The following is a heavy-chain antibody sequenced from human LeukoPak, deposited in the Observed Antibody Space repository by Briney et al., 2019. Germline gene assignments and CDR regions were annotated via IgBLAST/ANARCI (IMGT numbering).Heavy chain of an antibody. Sequence: GESLKISCKGSGYSFTSYWISWVRQMPGKGLEWMGRIDPSDSYTNYSPSFQGHVTISADKSISTTYLQWNSLEASDTAMYYCASLNSGSYYRLGFFDLWGRGTLVTVSS. J-gene: IGHJ2*01. CDR2: IDPSDSYT. CDR3: ASLNSGSYYRLGFFDL. V-gene: IGHV5-10-1*01. CDR1: GYSFTSYW. D-gene: IGHD1-26*01.